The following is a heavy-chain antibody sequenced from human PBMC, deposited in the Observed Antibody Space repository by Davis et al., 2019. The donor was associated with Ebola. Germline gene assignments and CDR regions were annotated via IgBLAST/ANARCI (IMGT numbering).Heavy chain of an antibody. CDR2: INRSGTT. V-gene: IGHV4-34*01. CDR1: GGSFGSYY. CDR3: GRLDLSGGHNH. Sequence: SETLSLTCAVYGGSFGSYYWSWIRQAPGKGLEWIGEINRSGTTNNNPSLKSRVSMTVDTSKNQFSLEVTSVTAADTAVYYCGRLDLSGGHNHWDQGTLVTVSP. J-gene: IGHJ5*02. D-gene: IGHD1-7*01.